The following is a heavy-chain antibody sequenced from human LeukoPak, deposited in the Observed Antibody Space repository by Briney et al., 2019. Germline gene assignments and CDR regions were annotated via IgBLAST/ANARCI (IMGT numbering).Heavy chain of an antibody. Sequence: GRSLRLSCAASGFTFDDYAMHWVRQAPGKGLEWVSSISWNSGTIDYADSVKGRFTISRDNAKDSLYLQMNSLRTEDMALYYCAKAGCSSTTCYANHWGQGILVTVSS. CDR2: ISWNSGTI. CDR3: AKAGCSSTTCYANH. V-gene: IGHV3-9*03. CDR1: GFTFDDYA. J-gene: IGHJ5*02. D-gene: IGHD2-2*01.